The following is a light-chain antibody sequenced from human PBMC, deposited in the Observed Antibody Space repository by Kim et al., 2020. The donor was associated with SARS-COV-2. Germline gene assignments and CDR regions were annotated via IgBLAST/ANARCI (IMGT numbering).Light chain of an antibody. CDR1: QGISSY. CDR2: AAS. Sequence: ASVGDSATITCRASQGISSYLACYQQKPGKAPKLLIYAASTLQSGVPSRFSGSGSGTDFTLTISSLQPEDFATYYCQQLNSYLITFGQGTRREIK. J-gene: IGKJ5*01. CDR3: QQLNSYLIT. V-gene: IGKV1-9*01.